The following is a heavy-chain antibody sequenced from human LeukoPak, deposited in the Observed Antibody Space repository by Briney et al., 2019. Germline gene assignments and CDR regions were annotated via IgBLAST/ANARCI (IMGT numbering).Heavy chain of an antibody. CDR2: ISSSSSAI. CDR3: ARAPYGVDV. V-gene: IGHV3-48*02. J-gene: IGHJ6*02. CDR1: GFTFSTYS. Sequence: GGSLRLSCAASGFTFSTYSMNWVRQAPGKGLEWVLYISSSSSAIYYADSVKGRFTISRDNAKNSLYLQMNSLRDEDTAIYYCARAPYGVDVWGQGTTVTVSS.